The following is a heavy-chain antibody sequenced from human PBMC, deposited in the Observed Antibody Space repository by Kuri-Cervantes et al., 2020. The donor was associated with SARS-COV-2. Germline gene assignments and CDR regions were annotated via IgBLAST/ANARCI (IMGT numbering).Heavy chain of an antibody. J-gene: IGHJ4*02. CDR1: GGSISSYY. V-gene: IGHV4-59*01. CDR3: ARDVNYCSSTSCYND. D-gene: IGHD2-2*02. Sequence: GSLRLSCTVSGGSISSYYWSWIRQPPGKGLEWIGYIYYSGSTNYNPSLKSRVTISVDTSKNQFSLKLSSVTAADTAVYYCARDVNYCSSTSCYNDWGQGTLDTVSS. CDR2: IYYSGST.